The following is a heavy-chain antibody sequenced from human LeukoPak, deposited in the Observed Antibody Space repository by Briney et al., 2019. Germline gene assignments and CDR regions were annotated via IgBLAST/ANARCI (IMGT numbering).Heavy chain of an antibody. CDR2: ISSSGSTI. V-gene: IGHV3-11*04. J-gene: IGHJ5*02. CDR3: ARDRYNWNDDINWFDP. CDR1: GFTFSDYY. D-gene: IGHD1-1*01. Sequence: PGGSLRLSCAASGFTFSDYYMSWIRQAPGKGLEWVSYISSSGSTIYYADSVKGRFTISRDNAKNSLYLQMNSLRAEDTAVYYCARDRYNWNDDINWFDPWGQGTLSPSPQ.